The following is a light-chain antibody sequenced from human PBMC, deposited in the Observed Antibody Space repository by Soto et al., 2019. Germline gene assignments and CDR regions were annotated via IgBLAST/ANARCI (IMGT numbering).Light chain of an antibody. V-gene: IGKV1-5*03. CDR3: PQSHRYS. CDR1: QRTSGW. J-gene: IGKJ1*01. Sequence: DIPFKHYSFTLSALVGYRFTITCRASQRTSGWLAWYQQKTGKAPKLLIYKASSLESGVPSRFSGSGSETEFTLTIRHLQPDDFATSYCPQSHRYSFGPGIKVDI. CDR2: KAS.